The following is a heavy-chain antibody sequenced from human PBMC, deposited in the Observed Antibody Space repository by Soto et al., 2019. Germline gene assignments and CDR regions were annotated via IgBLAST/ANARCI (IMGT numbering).Heavy chain of an antibody. CDR3: AKPLSGYYPYYFDY. V-gene: IGHV3-30*18. CDR1: GFTFSSYG. Sequence: GGSLRLSCAASGFTFSSYGMHWVRQAPGKGLEWVAVISYDGSNKYYADSVKGRFTISRDNSKNTLYLQMNSLRAEDTAVYYCAKPLSGYYPYYFDYWGQGTLVTVSS. J-gene: IGHJ4*02. D-gene: IGHD3-22*01. CDR2: ISYDGSNK.